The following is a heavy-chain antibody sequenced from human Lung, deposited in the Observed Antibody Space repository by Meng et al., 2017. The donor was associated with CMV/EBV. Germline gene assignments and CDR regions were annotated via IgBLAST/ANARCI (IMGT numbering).Heavy chain of an antibody. CDR3: SNQRGDYEVDYFEY. CDR1: GFSLSTTGAG. D-gene: IGHD4-17*01. CDR2: IYWNDDK. Sequence: GPXLVXPTQTLTLTCTFSGFSLSTTGAGVGWIRQSPGKALEWLALIYWNDDKRYRSSLKNRLTITKDTSKNQAVLTLTNVDPVETGTYYCSNQRGDYEVDYFEYWGQGXLVTVSS. V-gene: IGHV2-5*01. J-gene: IGHJ4*02.